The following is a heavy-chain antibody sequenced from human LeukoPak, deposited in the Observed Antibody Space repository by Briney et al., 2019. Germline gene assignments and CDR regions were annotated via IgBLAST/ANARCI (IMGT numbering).Heavy chain of an antibody. V-gene: IGHV4-34*01. CDR1: GGSFSGYY. J-gene: IGHJ4*02. CDR3: ASKLELRSGIDY. CDR2: INHSGST. D-gene: IGHD1-7*01. Sequence: SETLSLTCAVYGGSFSGYYWSWIRQPPGKGLEWIGEINHSGSTNYNPSLKSRVTISVDTSKNQFSLKLSSVTAADTAVYYCASKLELRSGIDYWGQGTLVTVSS.